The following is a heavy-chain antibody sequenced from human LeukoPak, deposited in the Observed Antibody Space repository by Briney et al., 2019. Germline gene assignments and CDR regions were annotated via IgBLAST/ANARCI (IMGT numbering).Heavy chain of an antibody. CDR2: INHSGST. CDR3: ARKAPYYSDGSGTLGTYYFDN. V-gene: IGHV4-34*01. CDR1: GFTFSSYE. Sequence: GSLRLSCAASGFTFSSYEMNWVRQAPGKGLEWIGEINHSGSTNYNPSLKSRVTISVDTSKNQFSLTLSSVTAADTAVYYCARKAPYYSDGSGTLGTYYFDNWGQGTLVTVSS. D-gene: IGHD3-22*01. J-gene: IGHJ4*02.